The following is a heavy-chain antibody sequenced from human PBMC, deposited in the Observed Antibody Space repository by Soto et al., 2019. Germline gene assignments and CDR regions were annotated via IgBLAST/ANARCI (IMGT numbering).Heavy chain of an antibody. D-gene: IGHD1-7*01. CDR1: EFTFSNYW. CDR3: ARDNWNSY. CDR2: TNGDGSTT. Sequence: EVQLVESGGGLVQPGGSLRLSCVASEFTFSNYWMHWVRQAPGKGLEWVSRTNGDGSTTNYADSVKGRFTISRDNPKNMVYLQMNSLRVEDTAVYYCARDNWNSYWGQGTLVTVSS. V-gene: IGHV3-74*01. J-gene: IGHJ4*02.